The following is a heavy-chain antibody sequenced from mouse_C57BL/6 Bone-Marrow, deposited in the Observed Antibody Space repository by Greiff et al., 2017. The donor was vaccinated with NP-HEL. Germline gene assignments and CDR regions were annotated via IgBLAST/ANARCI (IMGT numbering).Heavy chain of an antibody. J-gene: IGHJ4*01. CDR2: IDPENGDT. CDR3: TTNPEGAMDY. V-gene: IGHV14-4*01. Sequence: VHVKQSGAELVRPGASVKLSCTASGFNIKDDYMHWVKQRPEQGLEWIGWIDPENGDTEYASKFQGKATITADTSSNTAYLQLSSLTSEDTAVYYCTTNPEGAMDYWGQGTSVTVSS. CDR1: GFNIKDDY.